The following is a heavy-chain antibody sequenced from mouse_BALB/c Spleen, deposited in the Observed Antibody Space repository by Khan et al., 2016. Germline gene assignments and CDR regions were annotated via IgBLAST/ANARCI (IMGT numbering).Heavy chain of an antibody. CDR2: IDPANGNT. V-gene: IGHV14-3*02. Sequence: VQLQQPGAELVKPGASVKLSCTASGFNIKDTYMHWVKQRPEQGLEWIGRIDPANGNTKYDPKFQGKATITADTSSNTAYLQLSSLTSEDTAVYYCAPLRGYWGQGTSVTVSS. CDR3: APLRGY. J-gene: IGHJ4*01. CDR1: GFNIKDTY.